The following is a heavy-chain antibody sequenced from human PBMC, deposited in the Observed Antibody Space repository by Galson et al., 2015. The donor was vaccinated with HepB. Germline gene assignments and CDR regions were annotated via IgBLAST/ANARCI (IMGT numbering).Heavy chain of an antibody. D-gene: IGHD4-17*01. Sequence: SLRLSCAASGFTFSGSAMHWVRQASGKGLEWVGRIRSKANSYATACAASVKGRFTISSDDSKNTAYLQMNSLKTEDTAVYSCTRAYGWFDPWGQGTLVTVSS. CDR3: TRAYGWFDP. J-gene: IGHJ5*02. V-gene: IGHV3-73*01. CDR1: GFTFSGSA. CDR2: IRSKANSYAT.